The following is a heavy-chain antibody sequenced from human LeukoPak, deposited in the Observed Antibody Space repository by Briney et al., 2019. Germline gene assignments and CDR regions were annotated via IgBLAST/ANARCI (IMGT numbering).Heavy chain of an antibody. J-gene: IGHJ6*03. CDR3: ARGVGRYYGSGSYHYYYYYYMDV. CDR2: MNPNSGNT. Sequence: ASVKVSCKASGYTFTSYDINWVRQATGQGLEWMGWMNPNSGNTGYAQKFQGRVTMTRNTSISTAYMELSSLRSEDTAVYYCARGVGRYYGSGSYHYYYYYYMDVWGKGTTVTVSS. D-gene: IGHD3-10*01. CDR1: GYTFTSYD. V-gene: IGHV1-8*01.